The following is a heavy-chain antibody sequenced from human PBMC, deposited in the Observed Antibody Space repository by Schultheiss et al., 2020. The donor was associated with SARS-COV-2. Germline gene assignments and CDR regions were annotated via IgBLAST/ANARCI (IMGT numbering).Heavy chain of an antibody. CDR3: ARYPGLYYYYYGMDV. CDR2: IYYSGST. CDR1: GGSISSYY. V-gene: IGHV4-59*01. J-gene: IGHJ6*02. Sequence: SETLSLTCTVSGGSISSYYWSWIRQPPGKGLEWIGYIYYSGSTNYNPSLKSRVTISVDTSKNQFSLKLSSVTAADTAVYYCARYPGLYYYYYGMDVWGQGTTVTVSS. D-gene: IGHD3-10*01.